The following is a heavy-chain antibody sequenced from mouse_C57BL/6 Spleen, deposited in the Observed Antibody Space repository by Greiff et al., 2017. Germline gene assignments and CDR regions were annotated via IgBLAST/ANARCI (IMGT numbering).Heavy chain of an antibody. CDR1: GFTFSDFY. D-gene: IGHD2-4*01. V-gene: IGHV7-1*01. Sequence: EVKLVESGGGLVQSGRSLRLSCATSGFTFSDFYMEWVRQAPGKGLEWIAASRNKANDYTTEYSASVKGRFIVSRDTSQSILYLQMNALRAEDTAIYYCARDTFYYDYDGAYYYAMDYWGQGTSVTVSS. J-gene: IGHJ4*01. CDR2: SRNKANDYTT. CDR3: ARDTFYYDYDGAYYYAMDY.